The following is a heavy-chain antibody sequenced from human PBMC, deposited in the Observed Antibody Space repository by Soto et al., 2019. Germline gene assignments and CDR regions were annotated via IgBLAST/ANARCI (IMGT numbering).Heavy chain of an antibody. CDR3: ARDQAATY. CDR2: IHHSGST. D-gene: IGHD6-25*01. J-gene: IGHJ4*02. CDR1: GGSISSSNW. V-gene: IGHV4-4*02. Sequence: QVQLQESGPGLVKPSGTLSLTCAVSGGSISSSNWWRWVRQPPGEGLEWIGEIHHSGSTNYNPSLKSRVTTSVDKSKNQFSLKLSSVAAAETAVYYCARDQAATYWGQGTLVTVSS.